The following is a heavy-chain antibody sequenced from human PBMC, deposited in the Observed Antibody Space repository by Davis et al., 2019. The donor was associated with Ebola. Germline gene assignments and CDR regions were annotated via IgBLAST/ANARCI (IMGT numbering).Heavy chain of an antibody. CDR3: ARRGGWSGAFLDY. V-gene: IGHV5-51*01. Sequence: GESLKIPCKGSGYPFTTYWIGWVRQMPGKGLEWMGIIYPGDSDTRYSPSFQGQVTISADKSISTAYLQWSSLKASDTAMYYCARRGGWSGAFLDYWGQGTLVTVSS. CDR1: GYPFTTYW. D-gene: IGHD3-3*02. CDR2: IYPGDSDT. J-gene: IGHJ4*02.